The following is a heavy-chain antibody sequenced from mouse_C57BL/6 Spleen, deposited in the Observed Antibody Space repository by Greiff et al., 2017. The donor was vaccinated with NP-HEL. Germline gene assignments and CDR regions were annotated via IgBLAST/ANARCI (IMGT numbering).Heavy chain of an antibody. J-gene: IGHJ4*01. CDR2: IWSGGST. V-gene: IGHV2-2*01. CDR1: GFSLTSYG. Sequence: VQGVESGPGLVQPSQSLSITCTVSGFSLTSYGVHWVRQSPGKGLEWLGVIWSGGSTDYNAAFISRLSISKDNSKSQVCFKMNSLQADDTAIYYCARKGGLRRNYYAMDYWGQGTSVTVSS. D-gene: IGHD2-4*01. CDR3: ARKGGLRRNYYAMDY.